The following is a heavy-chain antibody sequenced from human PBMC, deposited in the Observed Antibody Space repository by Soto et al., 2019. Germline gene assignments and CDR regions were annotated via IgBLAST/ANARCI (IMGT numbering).Heavy chain of an antibody. CDR2: ISHDGRDK. CDR3: VAGYYFGDS. Sequence: QVQLVESGGGVVQPGASLRLSCVTSGFSFSSYGMHWVRQAPGKGLEWVATISHDGRDKFYGDSVKGRFTISRDNSKNPLFLQMNSLRAEDTSLYYCVAGYYFGDSWGQGTLVTVSP. CDR1: GFSFSSYG. D-gene: IGHD3-9*01. J-gene: IGHJ4*02. V-gene: IGHV3-30*03.